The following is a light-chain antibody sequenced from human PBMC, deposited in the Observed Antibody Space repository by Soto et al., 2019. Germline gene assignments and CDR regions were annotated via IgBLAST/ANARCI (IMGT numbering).Light chain of an antibody. CDR1: QSVSSY. Sequence: EIVLTQSPSTLVLSAWEIATLSCRSSQSVSSYLAWYQQKPGQAPRLLIYDASNRATGIPARFSGSGSGTDFTLTISSLEPEDFAVYYCQQRSNWLSITFGQGTRLEIK. J-gene: IGKJ5*01. CDR3: QQRSNWLSIT. V-gene: IGKV3-11*01. CDR2: DAS.